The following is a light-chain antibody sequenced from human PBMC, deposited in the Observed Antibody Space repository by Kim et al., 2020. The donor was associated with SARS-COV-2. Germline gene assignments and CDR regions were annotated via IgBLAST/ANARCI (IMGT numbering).Light chain of an antibody. CDR2: DVN. CDR3: CSYAGSITFV. J-gene: IGLJ1*01. CDR1: NTDIGSYSL. V-gene: IGLV2-23*02. Sequence: QSALTQPASVTGSPGQPITISCTGTNTDIGSYSLVSWYHQHPGKARKFVIYDVNKRSSGISNRFSGSRSGNAASLTISWLQAEDEADYYCCSYAGSITFVFGAGTKVTVL.